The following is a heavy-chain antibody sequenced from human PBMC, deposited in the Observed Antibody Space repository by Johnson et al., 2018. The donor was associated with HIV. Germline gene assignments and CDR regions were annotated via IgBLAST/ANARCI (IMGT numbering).Heavy chain of an antibody. J-gene: IGHJ3*02. Sequence: VQLVESGGGLIQPGGSLRLSCAASGFTVSTNYMSWVRQAPGKGLDWVSVIYSSGSTYYTDSVKGRFTTSRDNSKNTVYLQMNSLRDEDTAVYYCARDTVRGELELPDGFDIWGQGTMVTVSS. D-gene: IGHD1-7*01. CDR1: GFTVSTNY. CDR3: ARDTVRGELELPDGFDI. CDR2: IYSSGST. V-gene: IGHV3-53*01.